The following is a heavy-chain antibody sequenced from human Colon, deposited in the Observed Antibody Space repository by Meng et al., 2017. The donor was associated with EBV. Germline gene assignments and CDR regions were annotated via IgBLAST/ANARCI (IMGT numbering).Heavy chain of an antibody. CDR2: IYYSGST. Sequence: QGQPQESGPGLVKPSETLSLTCTVSGGSISNSYWSWIRQSPGKGLEWIGYIYYSGSTKYKPSLKSRVTISVDTSKNQFSLKLIYVTAADTAVYYCARGDLLWSSWGQGTLVTVSS. CDR1: GGSISNSY. J-gene: IGHJ5*02. CDR3: ARGDLLWSS. D-gene: IGHD2-21*02. V-gene: IGHV4-59*01.